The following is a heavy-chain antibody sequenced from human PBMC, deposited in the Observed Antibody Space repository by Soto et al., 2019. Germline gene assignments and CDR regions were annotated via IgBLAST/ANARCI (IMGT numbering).Heavy chain of an antibody. CDR3: AREPHNIVDY. CDR2: IKQDGSEK. J-gene: IGHJ4*02. CDR1: GFTFSCYW. V-gene: IGHV3-7*01. Sequence: AGGALRLSFAAPGFTFSCYWMSWGRQAPGKGLEWVANIKQDGSEKYYVDSVKGRFTISRDNAKNSLYLQMNSLRAEDTAVYYCAREPHNIVDYWGQGTLVTVSS. D-gene: IGHD3-16*02.